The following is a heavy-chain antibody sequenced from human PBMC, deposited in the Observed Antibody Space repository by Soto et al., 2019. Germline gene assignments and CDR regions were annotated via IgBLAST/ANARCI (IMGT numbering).Heavy chain of an antibody. J-gene: IGHJ5*02. V-gene: IGHV4-4*02. CDR2: IYHGGTT. CDR1: GGSISSSNW. D-gene: IGHD1-1*01. CDR3: ASATGSPVREGWFDP. Sequence: QVQLQESGPGLVKPSETLSLTCTVSGGSISSSNWWSWVRQPPGEGLEWIGEIYHGGTTNYNPSLKSRVYIWIDKSMNQFSLKVRSVTAADTAVYYCASATGSPVREGWFDPWGQGILATVSS.